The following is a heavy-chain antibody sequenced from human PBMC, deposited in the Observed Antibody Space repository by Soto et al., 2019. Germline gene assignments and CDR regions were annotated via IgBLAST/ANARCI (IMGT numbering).Heavy chain of an antibody. CDR2: IIPIFGTA. J-gene: IGHJ3*02. CDR1: GGTLSSYA. CDR3: AREYYYYSRGYQWDAFDI. Sequence: SVKLSCKASGGTLSSYAISWVRQAPGQGLEWMGGIIPIFGTANYAQKFQGRVTITADEPTSTAYMELSSLRYEDTSVYYCAREYYYYSRGYQWDAFDIGG. D-gene: IGHD3-22*01. V-gene: IGHV1-69*13.